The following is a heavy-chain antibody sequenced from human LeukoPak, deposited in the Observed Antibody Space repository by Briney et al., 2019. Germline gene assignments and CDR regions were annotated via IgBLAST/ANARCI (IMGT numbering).Heavy chain of an antibody. J-gene: IGHJ4*02. Sequence: GGSLRLSCAASGFTFDDYAMHWVRQAPGKGLEWVAVISYDGSNKYYADSVKGRFTISRDNSKNTLYLQMNSLRAEDTAVYYCARGSHSSGWYYYYWGQGTLVTVSS. CDR2: ISYDGSNK. D-gene: IGHD6-19*01. CDR3: ARGSHSSGWYYYY. CDR1: GFTFDDYA. V-gene: IGHV3-30-3*01.